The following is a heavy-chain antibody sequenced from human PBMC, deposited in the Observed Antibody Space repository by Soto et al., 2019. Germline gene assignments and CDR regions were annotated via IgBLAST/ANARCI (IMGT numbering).Heavy chain of an antibody. J-gene: IGHJ5*02. CDR2: IKQDGSDK. CDR1: GFTFSSYW. Sequence: EVQLVESGGGLVQPGGSLRLSCAASGFTFSSYWMTWVRQAPGKGLEWVANIKQDGSDKKYVDSVKGRFTISRDNAKNSMYLQMNSLIAEDTAIYYCARYCASTRCRTDVGFDPWGQGTLVTVSS. CDR3: ARYCASTRCRTDVGFDP. V-gene: IGHV3-7*01. D-gene: IGHD2-2*01.